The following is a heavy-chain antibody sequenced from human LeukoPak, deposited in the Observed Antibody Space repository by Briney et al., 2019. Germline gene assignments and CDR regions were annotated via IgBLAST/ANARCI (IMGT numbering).Heavy chain of an antibody. CDR1: GFTFSSYW. Sequence: GGSLRLSCAASGFTFSSYWMHWVRQAPGKGLVWVSRINTDGSSTTYADSVKGRFTISRDNAKNTLYLQMNSLRADDTAVYYCAKRANNDAFDIWGQGTMVTVSS. CDR2: INTDGSST. CDR3: AKRANNDAFDI. D-gene: IGHD4/OR15-4a*01. J-gene: IGHJ3*02. V-gene: IGHV3-74*01.